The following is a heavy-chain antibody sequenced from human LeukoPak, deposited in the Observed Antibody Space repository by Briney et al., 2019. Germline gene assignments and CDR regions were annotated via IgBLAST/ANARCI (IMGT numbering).Heavy chain of an antibody. Sequence: GGSLRLSCAATGFTFRNFWMSWVRQAPGRGLEWVANIHPEGNGKYHVESVKGRFTISRDNPKSSLFLQMNGLRVEDTAVYYCARGDAFSGDHWGQGTLVTVSS. CDR3: ARGDAFSGDH. V-gene: IGHV3-7*04. J-gene: IGHJ4*02. CDR2: IHPEGNGK. CDR1: GFTFRNFW.